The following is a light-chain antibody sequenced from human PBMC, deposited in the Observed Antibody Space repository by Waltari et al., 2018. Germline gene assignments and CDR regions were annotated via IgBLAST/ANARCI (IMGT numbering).Light chain of an antibody. CDR3: QQYNSPPWT. Sequence: DIQMTQSPSTLSASVGDRVTITCRASQSIGRWLAWYQHKPGTDPKLLIYRTSSLESGVPSRFSGSGSGTDFTLTISSLQPDDFATYYCQQYNSPPWTFGQGTKVEIK. CDR2: RTS. V-gene: IGKV1-5*03. CDR1: QSIGRW. J-gene: IGKJ1*01.